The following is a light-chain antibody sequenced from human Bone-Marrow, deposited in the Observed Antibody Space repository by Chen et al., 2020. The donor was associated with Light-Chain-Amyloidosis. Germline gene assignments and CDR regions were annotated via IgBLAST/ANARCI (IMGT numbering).Light chain of an antibody. Sequence: YVLTQPSSVAAAPGQTATIACGGNNIGSTSVHWYQQTPGQAPLLVVYDDSDRPSGIPERLSGSNSGNTATLTISRVEAGDEADYYCQVWDRSSDRPVFGGGTKLTVL. CDR1: NIGSTS. CDR3: QVWDRSSDRPV. V-gene: IGLV3-21*02. J-gene: IGLJ3*02. CDR2: DDS.